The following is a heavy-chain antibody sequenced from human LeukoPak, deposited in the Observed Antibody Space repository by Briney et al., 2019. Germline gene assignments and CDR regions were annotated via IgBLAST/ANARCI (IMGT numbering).Heavy chain of an antibody. V-gene: IGHV1-69*06. CDR2: IIPIFGTA. J-gene: IGHJ4*02. Sequence: SVKVSCKASGGTFSSYAISWVRQAPGQGLEWMGGIIPIFGTANYAQKFQGRVTITADKSTSTAYMELSSLRSEDTAVYYCARDSRDGYNRDAYWGQGTLVTVSS. D-gene: IGHD5-24*01. CDR3: ARDSRDGYNRDAY. CDR1: GGTFSSYA.